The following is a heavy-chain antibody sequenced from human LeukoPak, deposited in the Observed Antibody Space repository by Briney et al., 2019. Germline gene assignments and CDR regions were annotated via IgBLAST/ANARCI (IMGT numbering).Heavy chain of an antibody. Sequence: QSGGSLRLSCAASGFTFSSYWMTWVRQAPGKGLEWVANIKQDGSEKDYVDSVKGRFTISRDNAKNSLYLQMNSLRAEDTAVYYCAKEGYSSSWSWFDYWGQGTLVTVSS. CDR2: IKQDGSEK. V-gene: IGHV3-7*04. J-gene: IGHJ4*02. CDR1: GFTFSSYW. CDR3: AKEGYSSSWSWFDY. D-gene: IGHD6-13*01.